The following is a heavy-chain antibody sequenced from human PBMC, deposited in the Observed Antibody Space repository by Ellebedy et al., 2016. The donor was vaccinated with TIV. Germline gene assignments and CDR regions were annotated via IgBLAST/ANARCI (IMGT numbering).Heavy chain of an antibody. J-gene: IGHJ6*02. CDR3: ARDNGGSYYYYYGMDV. CDR2: IYYSGST. D-gene: IGHD1-26*01. V-gene: IGHV4-61*08. CDR1: GGSISSGDYY. Sequence: SETLSLXXTVSGGSISSGDYYWSWIRQPPGKGLEWIGYIYYSGSTNYNPSLKSRVTISVDTSKNQFSLKLSSVTAADTAVYYCARDNGGSYYYYYGMDVWGQGTTVTVSS.